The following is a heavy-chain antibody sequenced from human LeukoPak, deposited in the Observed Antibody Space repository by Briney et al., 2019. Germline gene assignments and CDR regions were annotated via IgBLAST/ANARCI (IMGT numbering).Heavy chain of an antibody. J-gene: IGHJ4*02. CDR2: IYYTGST. CDR1: GGSINSATYY. V-gene: IGHV4-31*03. D-gene: IGHD5-18*01. CDR3: ARALPMDTAMPIDY. Sequence: SETLSLTCNVSGGSINSATYYWSWIRQRPGKGLEWIGYIYYTGSTYYNPSLKSRVTISIDTSANQFSLKLSSVTAADTAVYYCARALPMDTAMPIDYWGQGTLVTVSS.